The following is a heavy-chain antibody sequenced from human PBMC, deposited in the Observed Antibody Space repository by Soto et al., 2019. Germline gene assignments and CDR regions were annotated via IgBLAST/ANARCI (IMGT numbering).Heavy chain of an antibody. D-gene: IGHD3-10*01. J-gene: IGHJ6*02. Sequence: PGGSLRLSCAASGFTFSSYGMHWVRQAPGKGLEWVAVIWYDGSNKYYADSVKGRFTISRDNSKNTLYLQMNSLRAEDTAVYYCARMHYGSGSYYYYYGMDVWGQGTTVTVSS. CDR2: IWYDGSNK. CDR3: ARMHYGSGSYYYYYGMDV. V-gene: IGHV3-33*01. CDR1: GFTFSSYG.